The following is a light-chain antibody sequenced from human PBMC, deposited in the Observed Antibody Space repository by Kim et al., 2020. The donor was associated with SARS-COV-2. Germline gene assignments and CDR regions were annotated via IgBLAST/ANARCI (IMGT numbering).Light chain of an antibody. CDR1: SSDVGGYNY. CDR2: EVS. V-gene: IGLV2-8*01. J-gene: IGLJ2*01. CDR3: SSYAGSNKGV. Sequence: GQSVTISCTGTSSDVGGYNYVSWYQQHPGKAPKLMIYEVSKRPSGVPERFSGSKSGNTASLTVSGLQAEDEADYYCSSYAGSNKGVFGGGTQLTVL.